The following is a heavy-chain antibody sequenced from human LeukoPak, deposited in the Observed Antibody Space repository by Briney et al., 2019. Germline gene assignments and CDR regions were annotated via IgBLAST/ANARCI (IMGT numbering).Heavy chain of an antibody. CDR1: GYTFTSYG. CDR3: AREGSYYGSGSYSTSNWFDP. D-gene: IGHD3-10*01. CDR2: ISAYNGNT. J-gene: IGHJ5*02. V-gene: IGHV1-18*01. Sequence: ASVNESCKSSGYTFTSYGISWVRQAPGQGLEWMGWISAYNGNTNYAQKLQGRVTMTTDTSTSTAYMELRSLRSDDTAGYYCAREGSYYGSGSYSTSNWFDPWGQGTLVTVSS.